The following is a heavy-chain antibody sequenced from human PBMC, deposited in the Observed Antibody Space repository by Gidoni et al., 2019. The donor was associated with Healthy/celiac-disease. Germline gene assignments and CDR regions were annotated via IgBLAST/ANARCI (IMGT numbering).Heavy chain of an antibody. CDR2: IWYDGSNK. D-gene: IGHD6-13*01. CDR3: ARDRSSWYYFDY. CDR1: GFTFSGYG. Sequence: QVQLVESGGGVVQPGRSLRLSCAASGFTFSGYGMHWVRQAPGKGLGWVAVIWYDGSNKYYADSVKGRFTISRDNSKNTLYLQMNSLRAEDTAVYYCARDRSSWYYFDYWGQGTLVTVSS. J-gene: IGHJ4*02. V-gene: IGHV3-33*01.